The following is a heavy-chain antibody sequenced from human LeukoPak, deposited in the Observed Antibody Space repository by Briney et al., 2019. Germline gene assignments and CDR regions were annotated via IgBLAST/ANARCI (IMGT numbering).Heavy chain of an antibody. J-gene: IGHJ4*02. CDR1: GFTFSSYS. D-gene: IGHD3-10*01. Sequence: GGSLRLSCAASGFTFSSYSMNWARQAPGKGLEWVSSISSSSSYIYYADSVKGRFTISRDNAKNSLYLQMNSLRAEDTAVYYCARDPLPLYGSGNPPRLDWGQGTLVTVSS. CDR2: ISSSSSYI. V-gene: IGHV3-21*01. CDR3: ARDPLPLYGSGNPPRLD.